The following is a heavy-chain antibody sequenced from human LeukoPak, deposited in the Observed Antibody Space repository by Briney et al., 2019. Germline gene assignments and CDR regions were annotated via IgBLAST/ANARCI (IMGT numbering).Heavy chain of an antibody. D-gene: IGHD6-19*01. Sequence: SGTLSLTCTVSGDSINSLDLWSWVRQPPGKGLEWIGEMYLSGTTHSNPSVKSRVTISIDKSKNQFFLKLSSVTAADTAVYYCARGAEYSSGWYRYYYYGMDVWGQGTTVTVSS. CDR1: GDSINSLDL. CDR3: ARGAEYSSGWYRYYYYGMDV. J-gene: IGHJ6*02. CDR2: MYLSGTT. V-gene: IGHV4-4*02.